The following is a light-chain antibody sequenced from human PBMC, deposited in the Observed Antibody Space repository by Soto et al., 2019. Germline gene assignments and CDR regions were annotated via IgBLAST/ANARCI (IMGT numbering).Light chain of an antibody. Sequence: DIQMTQSPSSLSAYVGDRVIITCRASQSISSYLNWYQQKPGKAPKLLIYAASSLQSGVPSRFSGSGSGTDFTLTISSLQPEDFATYYCQQSYSTPLTFGGGTKVDIK. CDR2: AAS. CDR3: QQSYSTPLT. CDR1: QSISSY. V-gene: IGKV1-39*01. J-gene: IGKJ4*01.